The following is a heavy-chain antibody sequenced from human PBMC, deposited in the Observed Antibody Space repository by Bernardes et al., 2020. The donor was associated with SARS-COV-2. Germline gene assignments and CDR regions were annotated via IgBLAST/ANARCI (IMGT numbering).Heavy chain of an antibody. D-gene: IGHD3-22*01. V-gene: IGHV4-61*02. Sequence: SETLSLTCTVSGGSVNIGSDYWNWVRQPAGKGLEWIGRIYTSGSTKYNPSLNSRVIITIDRSMNQFSLKLSSVTAADTAVYYCARTKVYYESNGQPAYYFDYWGQGTLVTVSS. J-gene: IGHJ4*02. CDR2: IYTSGST. CDR3: ARTKVYYESNGQPAYYFDY. CDR1: GGSVNIGSDY.